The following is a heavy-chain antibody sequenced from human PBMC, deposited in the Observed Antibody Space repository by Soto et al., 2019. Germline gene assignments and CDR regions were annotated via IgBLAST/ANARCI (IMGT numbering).Heavy chain of an antibody. D-gene: IGHD6-13*01. Sequence: PGGSLRLSCAASGFTFSSYEMNWVRQAPGKGLKWVSYITSGSRSKYYADSVKGRFTISRDNAKNSLYLQMNSLRAEDTAVYYCARIQSSWCFDYWGQGTLVTVSS. J-gene: IGHJ4*02. CDR2: ITSGSRSK. V-gene: IGHV3-48*03. CDR1: GFTFSSYE. CDR3: ARIQSSWCFDY.